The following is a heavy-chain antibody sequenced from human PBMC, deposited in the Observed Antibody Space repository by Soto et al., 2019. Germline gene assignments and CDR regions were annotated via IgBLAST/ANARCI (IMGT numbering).Heavy chain of an antibody. J-gene: IGHJ4*02. V-gene: IGHV4-59*01. Sequence: SETLSLTCTVSGGSISSYYWSWIRQPPGKGLEWIGYIYYSGSTNYNPSLKSRVTISVDTSKNQFSLKLSSVTAADTAVYYCARLQSSAHYRLDYWGQGFLVTVSS. CDR3: ARLQSSAHYRLDY. CDR2: IYYSGST. D-gene: IGHD3-22*01. CDR1: GGSISSYY.